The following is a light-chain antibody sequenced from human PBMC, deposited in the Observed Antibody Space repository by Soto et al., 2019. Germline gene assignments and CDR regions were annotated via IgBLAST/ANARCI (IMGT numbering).Light chain of an antibody. V-gene: IGKV1-9*01. CDR3: QQLNSYPIT. Sequence: IKLAQSASSLSASLGDRVTITCRASQGINTFLAWYQQKAGKAPKLLIYAASTLQSGVPSRFSGSGSGTDFTLTISSLQSEDFATYYCQQLNSYPITFGQGTLLEIK. J-gene: IGKJ5*01. CDR2: AAS. CDR1: QGINTF.